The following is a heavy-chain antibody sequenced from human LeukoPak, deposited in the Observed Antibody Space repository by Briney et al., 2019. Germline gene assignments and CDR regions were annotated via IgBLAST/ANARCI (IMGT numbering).Heavy chain of an antibody. J-gene: IGHJ4*02. V-gene: IGHV4-34*01. CDR3: AREYVDTAMVTTVRTNPFDY. CDR2: INHSGST. D-gene: IGHD5-18*01. Sequence: PSETLSLTCAVYGGSFSGYYWSWIRQPPGKGLEWIGEINHSGSTNYNPSLKSRVTISVDTSKNQFSLKLSSVTAADTAVYYCAREYVDTAMVTTVRTNPFDYWGQGTLVTVSS. CDR1: GGSFSGYY.